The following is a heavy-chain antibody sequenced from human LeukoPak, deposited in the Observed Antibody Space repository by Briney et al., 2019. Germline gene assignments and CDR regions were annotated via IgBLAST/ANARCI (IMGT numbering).Heavy chain of an antibody. CDR2: IYTSGST. CDR3: ARDQWGYYDSSGYYYFDY. Sequence: PSETLSLTCTDSGGSISSYYWSWIRQPAGKGLEWIGRIYTSGSTNYNPSLKSRVTMSVDTSKNQFSLKLSSVTAADTAVYYCARDQWGYYDSSGYYYFDYWGQGTLVTVSS. CDR1: GGSISSYY. D-gene: IGHD3-22*01. J-gene: IGHJ4*02. V-gene: IGHV4-4*07.